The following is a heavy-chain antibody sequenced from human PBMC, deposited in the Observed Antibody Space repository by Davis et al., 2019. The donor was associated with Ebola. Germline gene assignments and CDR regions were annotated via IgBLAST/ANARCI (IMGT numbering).Heavy chain of an antibody. CDR3: ARNAVGSSASSPPPLLGY. V-gene: IGHV1-69*13. D-gene: IGHD2-2*01. CDR2: IIPIFRTA. J-gene: IGHJ4*02. CDR1: GYTFTTYG. Sequence: SVKVSCKTSGYTFTTYGLNWLRQAPGQGLEWMGGIIPIFRTANYAQKFQGRVTITADDSTSTADMELSSLRSEDTALYYCARNAVGSSASSPPPLLGYWGQGTLVTVSS.